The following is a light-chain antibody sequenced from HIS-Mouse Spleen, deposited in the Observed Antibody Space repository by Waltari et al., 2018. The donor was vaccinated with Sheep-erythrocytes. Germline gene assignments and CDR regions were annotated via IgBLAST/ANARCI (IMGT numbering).Light chain of an antibody. CDR2: DVS. V-gene: IGLV2-8*01. J-gene: IGLJ3*02. CDR3: SSYAGSNNWV. CDR1: SSDVGGYHY. Sequence: QSALTQPASVSGSPGQSVTISCTGTSSDVGGYHYVSWYQQHPGKAPKLMIYDVSKRPSGVPDRFSGSKSGNTASLTVSGLQAEDEADYYCSSYAGSNNWVFGGGTKLTVL.